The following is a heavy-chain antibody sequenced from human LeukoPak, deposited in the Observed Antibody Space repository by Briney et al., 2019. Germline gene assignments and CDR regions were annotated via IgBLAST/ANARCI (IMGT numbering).Heavy chain of an antibody. CDR3: AKWSTVTISNFDY. V-gene: IGHV3-23*01. Sequence: GALRLSCAASGFTFSSYGMSWVRQAPGKGLEWVSAISGSGGSTYYADSVKGRFTISRDNSKNTLYLQMNSLRAEDTAVYYCAKWSTVTISNFDYWGQGTLVTVSS. J-gene: IGHJ4*02. D-gene: IGHD4-17*01. CDR2: ISGSGGST. CDR1: GFTFSSYG.